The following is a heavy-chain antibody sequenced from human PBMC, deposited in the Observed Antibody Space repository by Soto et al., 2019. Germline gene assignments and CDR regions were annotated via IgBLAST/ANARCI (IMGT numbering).Heavy chain of an antibody. CDR1: GFTFSSYS. J-gene: IGHJ4*02. D-gene: IGHD3-9*01. Sequence: EVQLVESGGSLVQPGWSLRLSCVASGFTFSSYSMVWVRQAPGKGLEWVSYIFTTGTTIYYADPVKGRFTVSRDNAKNSLFLLLNSLRAEDTAVYYCARDKDWAFDYWGQGTLVTVSS. CDR3: ARDKDWAFDY. V-gene: IGHV3-48*03. CDR2: IFTTGTTI.